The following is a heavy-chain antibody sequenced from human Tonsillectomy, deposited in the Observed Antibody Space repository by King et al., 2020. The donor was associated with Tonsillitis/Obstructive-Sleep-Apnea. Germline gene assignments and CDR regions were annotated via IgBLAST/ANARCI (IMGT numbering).Heavy chain of an antibody. CDR3: AKEGGYCSSTTCYYYMDV. V-gene: IGHV7-4-1*02. CDR2: INTNTGNP. Sequence: QLVQSGSELKKPGASVKVSCKTSVYSFTTYAMNWVRQAPGQGLEWMGWINTNTGNPTYAQGFTGRFVFFLDTSVRSAYLQISSLEAEDTAVYYCAKEGGYCSSTTCYYYMDVWGTGTPVTVSS. CDR1: VYSFTTYA. D-gene: IGHD2-2*01. J-gene: IGHJ6*03.